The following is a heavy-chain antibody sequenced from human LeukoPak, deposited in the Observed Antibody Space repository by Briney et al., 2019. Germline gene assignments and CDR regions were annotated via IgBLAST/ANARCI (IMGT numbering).Heavy chain of an antibody. CDR2: IPYDGSNK. CDR1: GFTFSSYG. J-gene: IGHJ6*02. V-gene: IGHV3-30*18. CDR3: AKARRMDV. Sequence: GRSLRLSCAASGFTFSSYGMHWVRQAPGKGLEWVAVIPYDGSNKYYADSVKGRFTISRDNSKNTLYLQMNSLRAEDTAVYYCAKARRMDVWGQGTTVTVSS.